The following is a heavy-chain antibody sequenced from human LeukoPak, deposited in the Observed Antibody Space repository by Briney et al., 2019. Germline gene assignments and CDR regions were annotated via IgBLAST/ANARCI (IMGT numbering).Heavy chain of an antibody. CDR3: ARIYDSSGLDAFDI. J-gene: IGHJ3*02. CDR2: IYYSGST. Sequence: SETLSLTCTVSGGPISSYYWGWIRQPPGKGLEWIGSIYYSGSTYYNPSLKSRVTISVDTSKNQFSLKLSSVTAADTAVYYCARIYDSSGLDAFDIWGQGTMVTVSS. CDR1: GGPISSYY. D-gene: IGHD3-22*01. V-gene: IGHV4-39*07.